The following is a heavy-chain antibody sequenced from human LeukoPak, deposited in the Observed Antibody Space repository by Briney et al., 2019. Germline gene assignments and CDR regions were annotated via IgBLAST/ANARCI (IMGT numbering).Heavy chain of an antibody. Sequence: SETLSLTCAVYGGSFSGYYWSWIRQPPGKGLEWIGEINHSGSTNYNPSLKSRVTISVDTSKNQFPLKLGSVTAADTAVYYCARRYGGYGFYNCFDPWGQGTLVTVSS. CDR1: GGSFSGYY. J-gene: IGHJ5*02. V-gene: IGHV4-34*01. CDR3: ARRYGGYGFYNCFDP. D-gene: IGHD5-12*01. CDR2: INHSGST.